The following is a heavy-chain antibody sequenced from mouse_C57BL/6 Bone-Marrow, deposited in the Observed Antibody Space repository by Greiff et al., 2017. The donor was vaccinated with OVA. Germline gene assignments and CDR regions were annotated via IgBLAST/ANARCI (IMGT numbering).Heavy chain of an antibody. D-gene: IGHD1-1*01. V-gene: IGHV1-55*01. CDR3: ARSTTVVAQGFDY. CDR1: GYTFPSYW. CDR2: IYLGSGST. Sequence: VQLQQPGAELVKPGASVKMSCKASGYTFPSYWITWVKQRTGQGLELSGDIYLGSGSTNYNEKFKSKATLTVDTSYGTAYMQLSSLTSEDSAVYYCARSTTVVAQGFDYWGQGTTLTVYS. J-gene: IGHJ2*01.